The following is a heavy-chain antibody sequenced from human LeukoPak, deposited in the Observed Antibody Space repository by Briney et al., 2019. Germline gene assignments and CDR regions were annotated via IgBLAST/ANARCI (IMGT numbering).Heavy chain of an antibody. CDR1: GFIFSSYG. CDR3: AKETYYYDTSDYG. CDR2: ISGSGDSK. V-gene: IGHV3-23*01. D-gene: IGHD3-22*01. J-gene: IGHJ4*02. Sequence: GGSLRLSCAASGFIFSSYGMSWVRQAPGKGLEWVSSISGSGDSKYYADPVKGRFTISRDNSKSTLYVQMNSLRAEDTAVYYRAKETYYYDTSDYGWGQGTLVTVSS.